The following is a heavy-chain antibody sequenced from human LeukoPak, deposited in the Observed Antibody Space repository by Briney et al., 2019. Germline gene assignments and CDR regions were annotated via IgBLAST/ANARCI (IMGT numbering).Heavy chain of an antibody. J-gene: IGHJ3*02. CDR1: GGSIGSNNHY. V-gene: IGHV4-39*01. CDR3: ARPLRSYDSSGYWYDGFDI. Sequence: PSETLSLTCTVPGGSIGSNNHYWGWIRQPPGKGLEWIGSIHYSGSTYYNPSLKSRVTISVDTSKTQFSLKLSSVTAADTAVYYCARPLRSYDSSGYWYDGFDIWGQGTMVTVSS. D-gene: IGHD3-22*01. CDR2: IHYSGST.